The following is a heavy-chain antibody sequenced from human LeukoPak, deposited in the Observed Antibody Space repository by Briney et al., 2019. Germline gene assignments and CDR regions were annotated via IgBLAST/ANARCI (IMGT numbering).Heavy chain of an antibody. CDR1: VYTFTSYG. Sequence: ASVKVSCKASVYTFTSYGISWVRQAPGQGLEWMGWISAYNGNTNYAQKLQGRVTMTTDTSTSTAYMELRSLRSDDTAVYYCARERITQNWFDPWGQGTLVTVSS. J-gene: IGHJ5*02. V-gene: IGHV1-18*01. D-gene: IGHD3-10*01. CDR3: ARERITQNWFDP. CDR2: ISAYNGNT.